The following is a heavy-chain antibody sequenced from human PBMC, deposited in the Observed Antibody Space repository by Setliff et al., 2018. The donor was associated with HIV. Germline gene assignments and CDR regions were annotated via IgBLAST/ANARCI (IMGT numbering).Heavy chain of an antibody. D-gene: IGHD2-2*01. CDR2: INTGNGNT. J-gene: IGHJ3*01. CDR3: ARGTGRAAAHSSSLVDGFDL. Sequence: GASVKVSCKASGYTFTNYAIHWVRQAPGQRLEWMGWINTGNGNTKYSQSFQGRVTITRDTSASTSYMELSSLRSEDTALYYCARGTGRAAAHSSSLVDGFDLWGQGTMVTVSS. V-gene: IGHV1-3*04. CDR1: GYTFTNYA.